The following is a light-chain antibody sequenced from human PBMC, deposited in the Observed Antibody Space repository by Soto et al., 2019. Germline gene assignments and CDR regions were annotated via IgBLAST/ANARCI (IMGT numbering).Light chain of an antibody. V-gene: IGKV3-20*01. Sequence: EIVLTQSPGTLSLSPGERATLSCRASQSATSSDLAWYQQRPGQAPRLLIYGVSSRATGIPDRFSGSGSGTDFTLTISSLQSEDFALFYCQQYYNWPLTFGQGTKVEIK. J-gene: IGKJ1*01. CDR1: QSATSSD. CDR2: GVS. CDR3: QQYYNWPLT.